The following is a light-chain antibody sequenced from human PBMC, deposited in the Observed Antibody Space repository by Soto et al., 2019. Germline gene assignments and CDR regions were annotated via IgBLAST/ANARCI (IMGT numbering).Light chain of an antibody. CDR2: LNSDGSH. CDR3: QTWGTGIYVV. V-gene: IGLV4-69*01. Sequence: QSVLTQSPSASASLGAPVKLTCTLCSGHSSYAIAWHQQQPEKGPRYLMKLNSDGSHSKGDGIPDRFSGSSSGAERYLTISSLQSEDEADYYCQTWGTGIYVVFGGGTKLTVL. J-gene: IGLJ2*01. CDR1: SGHSSYA.